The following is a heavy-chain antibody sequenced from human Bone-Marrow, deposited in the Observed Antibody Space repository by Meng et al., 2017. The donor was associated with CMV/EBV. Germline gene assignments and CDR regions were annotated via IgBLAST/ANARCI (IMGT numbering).Heavy chain of an antibody. D-gene: IGHD3-3*01. CDR2: IIPIFGSA. Sequence: SVKVSCKASGGTFSSYAISWVRQAPGQGLEWMGGIIPIFGSANYAQKFQGRVTITTDESTSTAYLELSSLRSEDTAVYYCAVDYYDFWIGYRPGPAGYYYGMDVWGQGTTVTVSS. J-gene: IGHJ6*02. CDR3: AVDYYDFWIGYRPGPAGYYYGMDV. V-gene: IGHV1-69*05. CDR1: GGTFSSYA.